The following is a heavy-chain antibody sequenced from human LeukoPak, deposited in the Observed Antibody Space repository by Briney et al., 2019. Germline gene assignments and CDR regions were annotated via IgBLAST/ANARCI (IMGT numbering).Heavy chain of an antibody. CDR2: ISHSGGT. CDR3: ARGLIVPSTIFDY. CDR1: GDXISSGTYT. D-gene: IGHD2-2*01. J-gene: IGHJ4*02. Sequence: TLSLTCAVSGDXISSGTYTWTWIRQPPGKGLEWIGFISHSGGTYYNPSLKSRVTMSVDRSENQFSLKLSSVTAADTAVYFCARGLIVPSTIFDYWGQGALVTVSS. V-gene: IGHV4-30-2*01.